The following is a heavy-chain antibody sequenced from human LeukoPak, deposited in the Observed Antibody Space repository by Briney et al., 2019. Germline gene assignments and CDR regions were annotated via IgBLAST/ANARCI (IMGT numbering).Heavy chain of an antibody. CDR2: ISPSGDST. J-gene: IGHJ4*02. CDR1: GFTFSTYA. V-gene: IGHV3-23*01. D-gene: IGHD2-8*02. CDR3: AKSLGDTRTGYWLWDS. Sequence: GGSLRLSCAASGFTFSTYAMYWVRQAPGRGLDWVSAISPSGDSTNYADSVKGRFTISRDNSRNTHYLQMNSLRAEDTAIYYCAKSLGDTRTGYWLWDSWGQGTLVTVSS.